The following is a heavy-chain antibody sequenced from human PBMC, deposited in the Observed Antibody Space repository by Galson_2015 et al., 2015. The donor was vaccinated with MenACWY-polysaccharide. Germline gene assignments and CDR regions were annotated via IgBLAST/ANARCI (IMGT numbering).Heavy chain of an antibody. Sequence: SLRLSCAASGFSLGAWYMSWIRQDPGKGLEWLSYISKSGDSIYYGDSVKGRFAISRDNAKNSLYLQLNSLEVEDTAIYYCARGHYGLDVWGQGTTVTVSS. J-gene: IGHJ6*02. V-gene: IGHV3-11*01. CDR1: GFSLGAWY. CDR3: ARGHYGLDV. CDR2: ISKSGDSI.